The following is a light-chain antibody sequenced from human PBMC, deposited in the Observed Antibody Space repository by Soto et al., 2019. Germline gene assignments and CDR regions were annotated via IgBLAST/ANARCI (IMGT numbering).Light chain of an antibody. CDR2: RDS. Sequence: SYELTQPLSVSVALGQTARITCGGNNIGSKNVHWYQQKPGQAPVLVIYRDSNRPSGIPERLSGSNSGNTATLTISRAQAGDEADYSCQVWDSSTARVFGGGTKLTVL. CDR3: QVWDSSTARV. V-gene: IGLV3-9*01. J-gene: IGLJ3*02. CDR1: NIGSKN.